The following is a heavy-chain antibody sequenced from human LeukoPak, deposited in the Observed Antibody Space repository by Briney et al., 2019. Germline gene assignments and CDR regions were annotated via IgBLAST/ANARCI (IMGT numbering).Heavy chain of an antibody. CDR2: INHSGST. D-gene: IGHD2-21*02. V-gene: IGHV4-34*01. Sequence: PSETLSLTCAVYGGSFRGYYGIWIRQPPGKGLEWIGEINHSGSTNYNPSLKSRVTISVDTSKNQFSLKLSSVTAADTAVYYCARERVVTGWFDPWGQGTLVTVSS. CDR1: GGSFRGYY. CDR3: ARERVVTGWFDP. J-gene: IGHJ5*02.